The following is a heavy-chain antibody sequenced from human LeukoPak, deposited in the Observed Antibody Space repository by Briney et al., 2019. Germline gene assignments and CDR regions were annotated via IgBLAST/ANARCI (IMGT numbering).Heavy chain of an antibody. D-gene: IGHD6-13*01. Sequence: GGSLRLSCAASGFTVSSNYMSWVRQAPGKGLEGGSVIYSGGSTYYADSVKGRFTISRDNSKTTLYLQMTGLRAEDTAVYYCAAAGRSAFDIWGQGQWSPSLQ. CDR2: IYSGGST. CDR1: GFTVSSNY. CDR3: AAAGRSAFDI. J-gene: IGHJ3*02. V-gene: IGHV3-66*01.